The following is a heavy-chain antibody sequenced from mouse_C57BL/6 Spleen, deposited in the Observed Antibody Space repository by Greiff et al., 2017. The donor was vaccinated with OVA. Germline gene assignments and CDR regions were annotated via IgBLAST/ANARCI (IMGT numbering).Heavy chain of an antibody. D-gene: IGHD2-4*01. V-gene: IGHV1-80*01. CDR2: IYPGDGDT. Sequence: VQLVESGAELVKPGASVKISCKASGYAFSSYWMNWVKQRPGKGLEWIGQIYPGDGDTNYNGKFKGKATLTADKSSSTAYMQLSSLTSEDSAVYFGARDGGLRRYFDYWGQGTTLTVSS. J-gene: IGHJ2*01. CDR1: GYAFSSYW. CDR3: ARDGGLRRYFDY.